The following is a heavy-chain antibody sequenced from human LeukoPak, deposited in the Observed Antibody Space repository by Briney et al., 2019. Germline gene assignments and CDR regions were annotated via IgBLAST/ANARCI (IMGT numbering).Heavy chain of an antibody. V-gene: IGHV3-21*01. D-gene: IGHD3-16*01. J-gene: IGHJ4*02. CDR1: GFSFSIYF. CDR2: ISRTSEYI. CDR3: AGGGDFDY. Sequence: GGSLRLSCAASGFSFSIYFMNWVRQAPGKGLEWVSSISRTSEYIHYAGSVRGRFAISRDNAKNSVYLQMNSLRAEDTAVYFRAGGGDFDYWGQGILVTVSA.